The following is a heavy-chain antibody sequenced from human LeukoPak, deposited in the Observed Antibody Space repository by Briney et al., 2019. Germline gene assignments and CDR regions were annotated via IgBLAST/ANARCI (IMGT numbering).Heavy chain of an antibody. D-gene: IGHD4-17*01. CDR2: INPSGGST. Sequence: ASVKVSCKASGYTFTSYYMHWVRQAPGQGLEWMGIINPSGGSTSYAQKFQGRVTMTRDTSTSTVYMEPSSLRSEDTAVYYCARLRRRTSDDYGDYGGDYYYYYGMDVWGQGTTVTVSS. CDR3: ARLRRRTSDDYGDYGGDYYYYYGMDV. J-gene: IGHJ6*02. V-gene: IGHV1-46*01. CDR1: GYTFTSYY.